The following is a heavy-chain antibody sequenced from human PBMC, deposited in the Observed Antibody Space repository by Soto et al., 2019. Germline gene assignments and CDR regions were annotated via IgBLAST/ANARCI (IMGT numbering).Heavy chain of an antibody. V-gene: IGHV1-46*01. CDR3: ARTQLAYNRFDP. Sequence: QVQLVQSGAEVKKPGASVKVSCKASGYTFTSYYMHWVRQAPGQGLEWMGIINPSGGSTRYAQKFQGRVSMTRDTSTSTVYMELSSLRSEDTAVYYCARTQLAYNRFDPWGQGTLVTVSS. CDR2: INPSGGST. CDR1: GYTFTSYY. J-gene: IGHJ5*02.